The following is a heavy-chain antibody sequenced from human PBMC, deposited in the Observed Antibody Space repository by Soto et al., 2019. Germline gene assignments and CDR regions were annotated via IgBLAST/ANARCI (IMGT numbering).Heavy chain of an antibody. D-gene: IGHD3-22*01. V-gene: IGHV4-59*08. J-gene: IGHJ4*02. CDR2: IYYSGST. Sequence: PSETLSLTCTVSGGSISSYYWSWIRQPPGKGLEWIGYIYYSGSTNYNPSLKSRVTISVDTSKNQFSLKLSSVTAADTAVYYCARLDSSGFIDYWGQGTLVTVSS. CDR1: GGSISSYY. CDR3: ARLDSSGFIDY.